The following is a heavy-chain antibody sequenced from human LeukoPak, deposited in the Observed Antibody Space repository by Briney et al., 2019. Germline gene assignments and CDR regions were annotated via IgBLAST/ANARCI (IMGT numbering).Heavy chain of an antibody. Sequence: GGSLRLSCAASGFSFGSNWTNWVRQSPGKGLEWVANIRQDGTEKNYVDSVKGRFIISRDNAKNSLYLQMNSLRAEDTAVYYCAAGTGYLIEKWGQGTLVAVSS. CDR2: IRQDGTEK. D-gene: IGHD2-15*01. V-gene: IGHV3-7*01. J-gene: IGHJ4*02. CDR1: GFSFGSNW. CDR3: AAGTGYLIEK.